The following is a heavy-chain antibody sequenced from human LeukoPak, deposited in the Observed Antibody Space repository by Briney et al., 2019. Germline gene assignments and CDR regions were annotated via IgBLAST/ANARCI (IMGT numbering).Heavy chain of an antibody. CDR3: AREHHIAVADTYYFDY. D-gene: IGHD6-19*01. J-gene: IGHJ4*02. Sequence: SETLSLTCTVSGGSISSSSYYWGWIRQPPGKGLEWIGSIYHSGSTYYNPSLKSRVTISVDTSKDQFSLKLSSVTAADTAVYYCAREHHIAVADTYYFDYWGQGTLVTVSS. CDR1: GGSISSSSYY. V-gene: IGHV4-39*07. CDR2: IYHSGST.